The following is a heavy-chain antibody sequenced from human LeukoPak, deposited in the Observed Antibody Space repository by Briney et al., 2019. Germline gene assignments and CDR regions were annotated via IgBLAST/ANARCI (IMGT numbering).Heavy chain of an antibody. CDR1: GFTFSSYG. D-gene: IGHD6-13*01. Sequence: GGSLRLSCVASGFTFSSYGMSWVRQAPGKGLEWVSAISGSGGSTYYADSVKGRFTISRDNSKNTLYLQMNSLRAEDTAVYYCARGFSSWSPHDALDIWGQGTMVTVSS. J-gene: IGHJ3*02. CDR3: ARGFSSWSPHDALDI. V-gene: IGHV3-23*01. CDR2: ISGSGGST.